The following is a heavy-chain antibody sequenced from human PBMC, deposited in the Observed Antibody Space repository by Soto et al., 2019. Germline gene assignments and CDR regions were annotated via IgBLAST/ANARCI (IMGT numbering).Heavy chain of an antibody. D-gene: IGHD3-10*01. CDR1: DGSLSSSSYY. Sequence: QLHFQESGPGLVKPSETLSLTCAVSDGSLSSSSYYWAWLRQPPGKVLEWIGSIFFNGGAYYNPSLESRVTISVDTSKKQFSLRLRSVTAADTAVYYCARQERSYFGPGGFDTWGQGALVTVSS. CDR2: IFFNGGA. V-gene: IGHV4-39*01. CDR3: ARQERSYFGPGGFDT. J-gene: IGHJ5*02.